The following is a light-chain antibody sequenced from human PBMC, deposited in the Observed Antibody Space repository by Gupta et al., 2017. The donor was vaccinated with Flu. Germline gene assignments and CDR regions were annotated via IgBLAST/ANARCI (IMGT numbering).Light chain of an antibody. V-gene: IGLV2-14*04. J-gene: IGLJ1*01. Sequence: ITISCTGTVSDVGGYNYVSWYQQHPGKAPKLMIYDVRSRPSGVSNRFSGSKSGNTASLTISGLQAEDEADYYCSSYTSTSTRHVFGSGIKVTVL. CDR2: DVR. CDR3: SSYTSTSTRHV. CDR1: VSDVGGYNY.